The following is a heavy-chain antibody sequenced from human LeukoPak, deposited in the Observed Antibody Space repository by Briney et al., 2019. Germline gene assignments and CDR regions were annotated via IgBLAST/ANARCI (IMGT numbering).Heavy chain of an antibody. J-gene: IGHJ3*02. D-gene: IGHD4-17*01. CDR1: GYRFSTYW. V-gene: IGHV5-51*01. CDR3: ARLETTVSAFDI. Sequence: GGSLQISCRGSGYRFSTYWIAWGRQMPGKGLEGMGIIYPGDSDTRYSPSFQGQVTISADKSITTAYLRWSSLKASDTAIYYCARLETTVSAFDIWGQGTMVTVSS. CDR2: IYPGDSDT.